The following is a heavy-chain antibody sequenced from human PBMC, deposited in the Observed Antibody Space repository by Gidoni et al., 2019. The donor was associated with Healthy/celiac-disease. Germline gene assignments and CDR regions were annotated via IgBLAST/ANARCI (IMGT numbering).Heavy chain of an antibody. CDR1: GFTFSSSS. CDR3: ARDMFGSGWYN. Sequence: EVQLVESGGGLVKPGGSLRLSCAASGFTFSSSSMNWARQAPGKGLEWVSSISSSSSYIYYADSVKGRFTISRDNAKNALYLQMNSLRAEDTAVYYCARDMFGSGWYNWGQGTLVTVSS. J-gene: IGHJ4*02. V-gene: IGHV3-21*01. D-gene: IGHD6-19*01. CDR2: ISSSSSYI.